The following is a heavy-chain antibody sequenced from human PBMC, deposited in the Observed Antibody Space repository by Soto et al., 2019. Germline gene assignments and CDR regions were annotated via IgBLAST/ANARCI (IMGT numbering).Heavy chain of an antibody. D-gene: IGHD3-16*01. CDR3: AGGRGVRPGGGGTEPLDI. V-gene: IGHV1-46*01. CDR1: GYSFTSQY. J-gene: IGHJ3*02. CDR2: INPNGGST. Sequence: QVQLVQSGAEVEKPGASVKISCKASGYSFTSQYVHWVRQAPGQGLEWMGIINPNGGSTTYAQKFRGEVATPGGPPPRTGPMGLSTRTPGDPPSFYCAGGRGVRPGGGGTEPLDIWGQGTMVTVAS.